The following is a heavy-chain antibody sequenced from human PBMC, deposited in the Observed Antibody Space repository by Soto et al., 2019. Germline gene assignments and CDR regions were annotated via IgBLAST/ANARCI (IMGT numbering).Heavy chain of an antibody. CDR3: AREDNLNRQPGDAFDI. D-gene: IGHD1-20*01. Sequence: PSETLSLTCTVSGGSISSGGYYWSWIRQHPGKGLEWIGYIYYSGSTYYNPSLKSRVTISVDTSKNQFSLKLSSVTAADTAVYYCAREDNLNRQPGDAFDIWGPGTMVTVSS. J-gene: IGHJ3*02. CDR2: IYYSGST. CDR1: GGSISSGGYY. V-gene: IGHV4-31*03.